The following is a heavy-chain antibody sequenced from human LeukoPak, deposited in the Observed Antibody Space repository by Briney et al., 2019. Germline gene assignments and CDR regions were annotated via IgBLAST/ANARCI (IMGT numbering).Heavy chain of an antibody. V-gene: IGHV4-59*01. CDR3: ARAGVWSDAFDI. CDR1: GGSISGYY. D-gene: IGHD7-27*01. J-gene: IGHJ3*02. Sequence: SETLSLTCTVSGGSISGYYWSWIRQPPGKGLEWIGYIYYTGTTNYNPSLKSRVTISVDTSKNQFSLKLSSMTAADTAVYYCARAGVWSDAFDIWGQGTMVTVSS. CDR2: IYYTGTT.